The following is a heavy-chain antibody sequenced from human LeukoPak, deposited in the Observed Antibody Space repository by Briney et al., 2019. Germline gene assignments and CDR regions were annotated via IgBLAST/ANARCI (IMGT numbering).Heavy chain of an antibody. J-gene: IGHJ4*02. CDR1: GYSFTSYW. CDR2: IYPGDSYT. V-gene: IGHV5-51*01. CDR3: ARQYYYASSGHYVAGY. Sequence: GESLKISCKGSGYSFTSYWIGWVRQMPGKGLEWMGIIYPGDSYTRYSPSFQGQVTISADKSSSTAYLQWSSLKASDTAMYYCARQYYYASSGHYVAGYWGQGTLITVSS. D-gene: IGHD3-22*01.